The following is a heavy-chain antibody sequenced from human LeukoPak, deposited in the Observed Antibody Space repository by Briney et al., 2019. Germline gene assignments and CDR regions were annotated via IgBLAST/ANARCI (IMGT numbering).Heavy chain of an antibody. CDR2: ISYSGSVQ. V-gene: IGHV3-30*03. D-gene: IGHD3-22*01. CDR3: ARSPRDSRDWTGTLDY. Sequence: AGGSLRHSCAASGLTFNNFGMHWVRQAPGKGLEWVSVISYSGSVQFYADSVKGRFTISRDASKNTVHLQMNSLRVEDTAVYYCARSPRDSRDWTGTLDYWGRGALVTVSS. J-gene: IGHJ4*02. CDR1: GLTFNNFG.